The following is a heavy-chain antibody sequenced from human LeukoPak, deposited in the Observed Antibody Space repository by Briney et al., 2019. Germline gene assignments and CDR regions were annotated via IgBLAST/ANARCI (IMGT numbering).Heavy chain of an antibody. CDR1: GYTLTELF. Sequence: ASVKVSCKVSGYTLTELFMHWVRQAPGKGLEWMGGFDPEDGETIYAQKFQGRVTMTEDTSTDTAYMELSSLRSEDTAVYYCAYKPPRSAYYYDSSGYLHFDYWGQGTLVTVSS. V-gene: IGHV1-24*01. D-gene: IGHD3-22*01. CDR2: FDPEDGET. CDR3: AYKPPRSAYYYDSSGYLHFDY. J-gene: IGHJ4*02.